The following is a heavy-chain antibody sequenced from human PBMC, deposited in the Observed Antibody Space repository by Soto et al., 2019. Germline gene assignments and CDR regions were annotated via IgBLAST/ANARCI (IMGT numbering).Heavy chain of an antibody. V-gene: IGHV3-9*01. J-gene: IGHJ1*01. CDR2: ISWNSGSI. CDR1: GFTFDDYA. Sequence: EVQLVESGGGLVQPARSLRLSCAASGFTFDDYAMHWVRQAPGKGLEWVSGISWNSGSIGYADSVKGRFTISRDNAKNSLYLQMNSLRSEDTALYYCAKDGAEDAEYYRHWGQGTLVTVSS. CDR3: AKDGAEDAEYYRH.